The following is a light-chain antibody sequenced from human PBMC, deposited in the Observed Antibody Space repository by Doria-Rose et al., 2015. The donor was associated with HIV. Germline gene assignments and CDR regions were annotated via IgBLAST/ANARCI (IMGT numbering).Light chain of an antibody. CDR3: QQHYDTPS. J-gene: IGKJ3*01. Sequence: DIRMTQSPESLGMSLGERATLNCKSNQSLLYTSKNYLAWYQQKPGQPPKLLTYWASTRQSGVPARFSGSGSGTDFTLAISSLEAEDVAVYYCQQHYDTPSFGPGTTVDIK. V-gene: IGKV4-1*01. CDR1: QSLLYTSKNY. CDR2: WAS.